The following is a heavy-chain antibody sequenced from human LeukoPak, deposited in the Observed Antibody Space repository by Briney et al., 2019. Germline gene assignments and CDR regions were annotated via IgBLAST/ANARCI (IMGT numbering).Heavy chain of an antibody. Sequence: ASVKVSCKASGYTFTGYYMHWVRQAPGQGLEWMGWINPNSGGTNYAQKFQGRVTMTRDTSISTAYMELSRLRSDDTAVYYCARGSSGWFPFGAFDIWGQGTMVTVSS. D-gene: IGHD6-19*01. J-gene: IGHJ3*02. CDR3: ARGSSGWFPFGAFDI. CDR2: INPNSGGT. V-gene: IGHV1-2*02. CDR1: GYTFTGYY.